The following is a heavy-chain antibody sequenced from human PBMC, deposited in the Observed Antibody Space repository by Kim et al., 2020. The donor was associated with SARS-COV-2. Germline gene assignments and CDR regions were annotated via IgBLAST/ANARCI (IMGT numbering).Heavy chain of an antibody. CDR3: ARSDYCSSTSCYPIGYYYYGMDV. D-gene: IGHD2-2*01. J-gene: IGHJ6*02. CDR2: INAGNGNT. Sequence: ASVKVSCKASGYTFTSYAMHWVRQAPGQRLEWMGWINAGNGNTKYSQKFQGRVTITRDTSASTAYMELSSLRSEDTAVYYCARSDYCSSTSCYPIGYYYYGMDVWGQGTTVTVSS. V-gene: IGHV1-3*01. CDR1: GYTFTSYA.